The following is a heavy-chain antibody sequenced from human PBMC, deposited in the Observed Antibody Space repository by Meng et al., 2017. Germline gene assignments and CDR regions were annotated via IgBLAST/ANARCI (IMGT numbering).Heavy chain of an antibody. D-gene: IGHD3-10*01. V-gene: IGHV3-15*01. CDR3: TTAPDYGSGSCDY. CDR1: GFTFSNAW. Sequence: GESLKISCAASGFTFSNAWMSRVRQAPGKGLEWVGRIKSKTDGGTTDYAARVKGRFTISRDDSKYTLYLQMNSLKTEDTAVYYCTTAPDYGSGSCDYWGQGTLVTVSS. J-gene: IGHJ4*02. CDR2: IKSKTDGGTT.